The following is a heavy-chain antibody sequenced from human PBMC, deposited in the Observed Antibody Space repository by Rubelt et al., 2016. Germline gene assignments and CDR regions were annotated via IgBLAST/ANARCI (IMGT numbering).Heavy chain of an antibody. D-gene: IGHD3-16*01. CDR3: ARGGQGRGY. CDR2: ISGSGGST. J-gene: IGHJ4*02. V-gene: IGHV3-23*01. Sequence: AASGFTFSSYAMSWVRQAPGKGLEWVSAISGSGGSTYYADSVKGRFTISRDNSKNTLYLQMNSLRAEDTAVYYCARGGQGRGYWGQGTLVTVSS. CDR1: GFTFSSYA.